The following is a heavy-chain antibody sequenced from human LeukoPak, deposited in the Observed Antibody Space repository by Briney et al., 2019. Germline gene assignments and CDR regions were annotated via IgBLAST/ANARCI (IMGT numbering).Heavy chain of an antibody. Sequence: GGSLRLSCAASGFTFSSYGMSWVRQAPGKGLEWVSAISGSGGSTYYADSVKGRFTISRDNSKNTLYLQMNSLRAEDTAVYYCAKDRYGDYGSDYWGRGTLVTVSS. CDR1: GFTFSSYG. V-gene: IGHV3-23*01. D-gene: IGHD4-17*01. J-gene: IGHJ4*02. CDR3: AKDRYGDYGSDY. CDR2: ISGSGGST.